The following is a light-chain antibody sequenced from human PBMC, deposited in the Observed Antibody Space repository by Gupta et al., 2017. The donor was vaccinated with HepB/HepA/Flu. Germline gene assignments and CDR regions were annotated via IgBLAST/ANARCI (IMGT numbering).Light chain of an antibody. CDR1: QSVLYSSNNKNY. Sequence: EIVLTQSPDYLAVSLVERATINCKTSQSVLYSSNNKNYLAWYQQKPGQPPKLLIYWASTRDSGVPDRFSGSGSGTDFTLTISSLQAEDVAVYYCQQYYSTPVTFGQGTRLEIK. J-gene: IGKJ5*01. CDR3: QQYYSTPVT. V-gene: IGKV4-1*01. CDR2: WAS.